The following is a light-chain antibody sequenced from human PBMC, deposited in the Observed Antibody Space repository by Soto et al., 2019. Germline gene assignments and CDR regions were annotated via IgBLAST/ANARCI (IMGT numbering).Light chain of an antibody. J-gene: IGKJ3*01. CDR2: GAP. CDR1: QSVTIY. Sequence: EIVLTQSPGTLSLSPGERATLSCRASQSVTIYLAWYQQKPGQAPRLLIYGAPSRATGIPDRFIGSGSGTDFTLTISRLEPEDFAVYYCQQYDSSPPFTFGPGTKVDIK. CDR3: QQYDSSPPFT. V-gene: IGKV3-20*01.